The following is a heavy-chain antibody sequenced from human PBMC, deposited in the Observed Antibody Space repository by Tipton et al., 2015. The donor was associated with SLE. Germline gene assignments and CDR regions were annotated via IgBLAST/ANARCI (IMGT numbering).Heavy chain of an antibody. D-gene: IGHD6-19*01. CDR1: GFTFSSYA. V-gene: IGHV3-74*01. J-gene: IGHJ4*02. CDR2: ISRDGTST. Sequence: SLRLSCAASGFTFSSYAMHWVRRAPGKGLVWVSRISRDGTSTTYADSVKGRFTISRDNAKNTLYLQMNSLRAEDTAVYYCARGIEAVAGRLDYWGQGTLVTVSS. CDR3: ARGIEAVAGRLDY.